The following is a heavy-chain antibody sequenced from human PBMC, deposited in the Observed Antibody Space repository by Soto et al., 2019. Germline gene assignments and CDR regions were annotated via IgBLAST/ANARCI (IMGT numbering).Heavy chain of an antibody. D-gene: IGHD6-19*01. V-gene: IGHV4-34*01. CDR1: VGSFSGYY. Sequence: SETLSLTCAVYVGSFSGYYWSWIRQPPGKWLEWIGEINHSGSTNXXPSLKSRAXISVDTSKNQFXLKLSXFTSADTAVYYCAGEYSSGWVDYWRQGTLVTVSS. CDR3: AGEYSSGWVDY. J-gene: IGHJ4*02. CDR2: INHSGST.